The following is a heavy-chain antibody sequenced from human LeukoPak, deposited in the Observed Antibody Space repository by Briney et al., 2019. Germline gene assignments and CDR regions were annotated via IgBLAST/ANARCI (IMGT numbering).Heavy chain of an antibody. V-gene: IGHV3-23*01. Sequence: PGGSLRLSCAASGFTFSSYAMSWVRQAPGKGLEWVSAISGSGGSTYYADSVKGRFTISRDNSKNTLYLQMNSLRAEDTAVYYGAKGPYSSSWYDAEYFQHWGQGTLVTVSS. J-gene: IGHJ1*01. CDR3: AKGPYSSSWYDAEYFQH. CDR1: GFTFSSYA. CDR2: ISGSGGST. D-gene: IGHD6-13*01.